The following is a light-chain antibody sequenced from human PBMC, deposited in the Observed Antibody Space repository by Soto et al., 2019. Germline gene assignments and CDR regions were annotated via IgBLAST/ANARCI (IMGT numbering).Light chain of an antibody. Sequence: VMTQSPGTLSVSPGERATLSCRASQSVDTNLAWYQQKPGQAPRLLISGASTRATGVSARFSGSGSGTEFTLTISSLQSEDFAVYYCQQYQYSPPRTFGQGTKVDIK. V-gene: IGKV3-15*01. CDR1: QSVDTN. CDR2: GAS. J-gene: IGKJ1*01. CDR3: QQYQYSPPRT.